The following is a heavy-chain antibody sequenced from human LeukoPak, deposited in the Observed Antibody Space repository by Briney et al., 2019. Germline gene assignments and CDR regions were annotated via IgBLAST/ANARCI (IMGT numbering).Heavy chain of an antibody. Sequence: SETLSLTCNVSGGSISSHYWSWIRQPPGKGLEWIGYIYYSGSTKYNPSLKSRVTISVDTSKNQFSLKLSSVTAADTAVYYRARVRSNGSRSYYHNLFDPWGQGTLVTVSS. CDR2: IYYSGST. D-gene: IGHD3-10*01. CDR1: GGSISSHY. J-gene: IGHJ5*02. V-gene: IGHV4-59*11. CDR3: ARVRSNGSRSYYHNLFDP.